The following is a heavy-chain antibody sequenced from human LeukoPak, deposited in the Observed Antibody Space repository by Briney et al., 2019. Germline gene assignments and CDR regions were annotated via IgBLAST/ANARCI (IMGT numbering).Heavy chain of an antibody. D-gene: IGHD2-15*01. J-gene: IGHJ6*02. CDR3: AEDRCSGGSCYSDFYYYYGMDV. CDR1: GFTFSSYG. Sequence: GRSLRLSCAASGFTFSSYGMHWVRQAPGKGLEWVAVISYDGSNKYYADSVKGRFTISRDNSKNTLYLQMNSLRAEDTAVYYCAEDRCSGGSCYSDFYYYYGMDVWGQGTTVTVSS. CDR2: ISYDGSNK. V-gene: IGHV3-30*18.